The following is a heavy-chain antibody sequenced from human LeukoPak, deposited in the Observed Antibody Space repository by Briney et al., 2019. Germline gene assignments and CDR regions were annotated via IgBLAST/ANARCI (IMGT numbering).Heavy chain of an antibody. CDR2: IKHEGSDK. Sequence: GGSLRLSCSASGFPSNSYWMSWVRQAPGKGMEWVANIKHEGSDKNYVASVKGRFNISRDNAKNSVYLQMTALRAEDTAVNYCARNIAMDGDDYWGQGTLVTVSS. CDR3: ARNIAMDGDDY. CDR1: GFPSNSYW. V-gene: IGHV3-7*04. D-gene: IGHD6-19*01. J-gene: IGHJ4*02.